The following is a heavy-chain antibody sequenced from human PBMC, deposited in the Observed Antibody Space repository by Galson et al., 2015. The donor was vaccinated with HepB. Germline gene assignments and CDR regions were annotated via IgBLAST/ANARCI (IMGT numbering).Heavy chain of an antibody. CDR3: ASSSSKRTFKN. J-gene: IGHJ4*02. CDR1: GFTFSSYG. Sequence: SLRLSCAASGFTFSSYGMDWVRQAPGKGLDWAAYISSSGRSLYYAESVRGRFTIARDNVKNSLYLQMNSLRPEDTAVYYCASSSSKRTFKNWGQGTLVIVSS. D-gene: IGHD3-16*02. CDR2: ISSSGRSL. V-gene: IGHV3-48*01.